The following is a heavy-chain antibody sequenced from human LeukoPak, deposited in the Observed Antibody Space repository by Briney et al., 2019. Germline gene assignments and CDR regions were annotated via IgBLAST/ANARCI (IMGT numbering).Heavy chain of an antibody. D-gene: IGHD3-10*01. Sequence: PGGSLRLSCAASGFSISNDWMSWVRQAPGKGLEWIARVKSKGAGEITDYAAPVKGRFTISRDDSKNTLYLQMNSLKTEDTAVYYCTLIQGWGSGSYYRDFWGQGTLVTVSS. J-gene: IGHJ4*02. V-gene: IGHV3-15*01. CDR3: TLIQGWGSGSYYRDF. CDR1: GFSISNDW. CDR2: VKSKGAGEIT.